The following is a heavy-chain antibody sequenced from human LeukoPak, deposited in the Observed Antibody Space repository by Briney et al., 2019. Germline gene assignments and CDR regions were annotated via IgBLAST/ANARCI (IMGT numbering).Heavy chain of an antibody. CDR3: ARGRIVVVPAATYYYCSGNVFDY. J-gene: IGHJ4*02. V-gene: IGHV4-34*01. Sequence: SETLPLTCTVYGGSFSGYYWSWIRQPPGKGLEWIGEINHSGSTNSNPSLKSRVPISVDTSKNQFSLKLSSVTAADTAVYYCARGRIVVVPAATYYYCSGNVFDYWGQGTLVTVSS. CDR2: INHSGST. D-gene: IGHD2-2*01. CDR1: GGSFSGYY.